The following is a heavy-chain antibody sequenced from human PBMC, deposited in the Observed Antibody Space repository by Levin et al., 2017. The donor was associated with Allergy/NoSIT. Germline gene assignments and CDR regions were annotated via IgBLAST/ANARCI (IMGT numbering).Heavy chain of an antibody. CDR3: AKGGDMDV. V-gene: IGHV3-30*18. CDR2: ISSDGNYR. CDR1: GFTFSIYG. D-gene: IGHD3-10*01. Sequence: PTGGSLRLSCAASGFTFSIYGIYWVRQAPGKGLEWVAIISSDGNYRSYAESVKGRFTVSRDNSKNTLYLQMNSLRPEDAAVYYCAKGGDMDVWGKGTTVTVSS. J-gene: IGHJ6*03.